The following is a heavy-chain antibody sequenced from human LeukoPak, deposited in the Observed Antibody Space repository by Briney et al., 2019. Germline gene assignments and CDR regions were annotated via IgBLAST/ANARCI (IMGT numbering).Heavy chain of an antibody. J-gene: IGHJ4*02. Sequence: ASVKVSCKASGGTFSSYAISWVRQAPGQGLEWMGGIIPIFGTANYTQKFQGRVTITADESTSTAYMELSSLRSEDTAVYYCARAGGVAAAISKPFDYWGQGTLVTVSS. V-gene: IGHV1-69*01. CDR3: ARAGGVAAAISKPFDY. D-gene: IGHD2-15*01. CDR1: GGTFSSYA. CDR2: IIPIFGTA.